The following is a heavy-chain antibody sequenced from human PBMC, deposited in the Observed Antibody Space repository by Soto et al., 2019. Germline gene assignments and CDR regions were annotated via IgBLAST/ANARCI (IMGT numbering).Heavy chain of an antibody. Sequence: SETLSLTCTVSGGSISSSSYYWGWIRQPPGKGLEWIGSIYYSGSTYYNPSLKSRVTISVDTSKNQFSLKLSSVTAADTAVYYCAREYYYDSSGYYYGGGHDAFDIWGQGTMVTVSS. CDR2: IYYSGST. D-gene: IGHD3-22*01. J-gene: IGHJ3*02. CDR1: GGSISSSSYY. V-gene: IGHV4-39*01. CDR3: AREYYYDSSGYYYGGGHDAFDI.